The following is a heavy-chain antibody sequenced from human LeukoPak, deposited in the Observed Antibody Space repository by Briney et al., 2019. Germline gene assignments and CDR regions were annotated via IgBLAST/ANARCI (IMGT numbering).Heavy chain of an antibody. D-gene: IGHD2-2*01. CDR2: IRSKAYGRTT. Sequence: TGRSLRLSCTASGFIFGDYAMSWVRQAPGKGLEWVGFIRSKAYGRTTEYAASVKGRFTISRDDSKSIVYLQMTTLKTEDTAVYYCTRAAKYQLLRRTAEYLQHWGQGTLVTVSS. V-gene: IGHV3-49*04. CDR1: GFIFGDYA. J-gene: IGHJ1*01. CDR3: TRAAKYQLLRRTAEYLQH.